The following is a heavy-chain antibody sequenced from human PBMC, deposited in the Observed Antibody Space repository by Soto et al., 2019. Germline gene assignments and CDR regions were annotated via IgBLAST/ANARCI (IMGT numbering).Heavy chain of an antibody. CDR3: ARDRLWFGAQSGNWFDP. D-gene: IGHD3-10*01. CDR2: IYYSGST. V-gene: IGHV4-59*01. CDR1: GGSISSYY. J-gene: IGHJ5*02. Sequence: SETLSLTCTVSGGSISSYYWSWIRQPPGKGLEWIGYIYYSGSTNYNPSLKSRVTISVDTSKNQFSLKLSSVTAADTAVYYCARDRLWFGAQSGNWFDPWGQGTLVTVSS.